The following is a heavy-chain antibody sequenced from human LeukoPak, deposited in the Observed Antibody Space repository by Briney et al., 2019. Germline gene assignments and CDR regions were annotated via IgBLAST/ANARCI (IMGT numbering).Heavy chain of an antibody. V-gene: IGHV4-34*01. CDR2: INHSGSN. Sequence: SETLSLTCAVYGGSFSGYYWSWIRQPPGKGLEWIGEINHSGSNNYNPSLKSRVTISVDTSKKQFSLKLSSVTAADTAVYYCARFGPRRYCSSTSCYKISTGLDPWGQGTLVTVSS. CDR1: GGSFSGYY. J-gene: IGHJ5*02. D-gene: IGHD2-2*02. CDR3: ARFGPRRYCSSTSCYKISTGLDP.